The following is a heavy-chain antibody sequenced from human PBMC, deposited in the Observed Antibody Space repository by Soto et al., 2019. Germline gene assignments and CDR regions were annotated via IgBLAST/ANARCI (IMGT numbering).Heavy chain of an antibody. Sequence: SETLSLTCTVSGGSIGSNSYYWGWIRQPPGKGLEWMGSIYYNGETYFQPSLKSRVTISVDTSKSQFSLQLTSVTAADTAVYYCARGPDEAVDLVPATANFGLFWGPGILSPSPQ. CDR1: GGSIGSNSYY. V-gene: IGHV4-39*01. CDR3: ARGPDEAVDLVPATANFGLF. D-gene: IGHD2-2*01. J-gene: IGHJ4*02. CDR2: IYYNGET.